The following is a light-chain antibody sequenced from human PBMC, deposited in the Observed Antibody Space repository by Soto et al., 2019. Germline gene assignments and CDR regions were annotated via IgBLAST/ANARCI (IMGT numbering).Light chain of an antibody. J-gene: IGKJ1*01. CDR1: QSVSSD. Sequence: IVMTQSPATLSVSPGERTTSSSRASQSVSSDLAWYHQKTGKAPRILIYGAFTRDTGIPARFGGRGSGTECTLAINGLQSEDFAVYYCQQYNNWPGTFGQGTKVDIK. CDR2: GAF. CDR3: QQYNNWPGT. V-gene: IGKV3-15*01.